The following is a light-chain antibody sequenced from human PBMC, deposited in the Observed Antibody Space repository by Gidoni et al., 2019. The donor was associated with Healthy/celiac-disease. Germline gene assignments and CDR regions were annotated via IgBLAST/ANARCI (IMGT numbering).Light chain of an antibody. J-gene: IGKJ1*01. CDR1: QRVSSN. CDR2: GAS. CDR3: QQYNNWPSWT. V-gene: IGKV3-15*01. Sequence: DIVMTQSPATLSVSPGERATLACSASQRVSSNLAWYQQKPGQAPRLLIYGASTRATGIPARFSGSGSGTEFTLTISSLQSEDFAVYYCQQYNNWPSWTFGQGTKVEIK.